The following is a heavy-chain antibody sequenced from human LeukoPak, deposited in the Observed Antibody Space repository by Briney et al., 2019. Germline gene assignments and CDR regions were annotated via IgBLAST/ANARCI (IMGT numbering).Heavy chain of an antibody. Sequence: GGSLRLSCAASGFTFDDYAMHWVRQAPGKGLEWVSGISWNSGSIGYADSVKGRFTISRDNAKNSLYLQMNSLRAEDTAVYYCARDRPPTFGVVINDAFDIWGQGTMVTVSS. V-gene: IGHV3-9*01. CDR3: ARDRPPTFGVVINDAFDI. CDR2: ISWNSGSI. J-gene: IGHJ3*02. D-gene: IGHD3-3*01. CDR1: GFTFDDYA.